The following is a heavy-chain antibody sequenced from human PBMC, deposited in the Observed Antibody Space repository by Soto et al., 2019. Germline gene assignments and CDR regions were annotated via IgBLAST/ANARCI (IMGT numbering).Heavy chain of an antibody. J-gene: IGHJ3*02. CDR2: ISSSSSYI. Sequence: EVQLVESGGGLVKPGGSLRLSCAASGFTFSSYSMNWVRQAPGKGLEWVSSISSSSSYIYYADSVKGRFTISRDNAKNSLYLQMNSLSAEDTAVYYCARIGIVVDAFDIWGQGTMVTVSS. V-gene: IGHV3-21*01. CDR1: GFTFSSYS. D-gene: IGHD2-15*01. CDR3: ARIGIVVDAFDI.